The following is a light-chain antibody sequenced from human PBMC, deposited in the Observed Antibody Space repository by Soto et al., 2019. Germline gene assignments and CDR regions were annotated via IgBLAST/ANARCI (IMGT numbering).Light chain of an antibody. CDR2: EVS. CDR1: SSDVGGYNY. Sequence: QSVLTQPASVSGSPGQSITISCTGTSSDVGGYNYVSWYQQHPGKAPKLMIYEVSNRPSGVSNRFSGSKSGNTASLTISGLQAEDDADYYCSSYTSSSTLVFGTGTKVTV. CDR3: SSYTSSSTLV. J-gene: IGLJ1*01. V-gene: IGLV2-14*01.